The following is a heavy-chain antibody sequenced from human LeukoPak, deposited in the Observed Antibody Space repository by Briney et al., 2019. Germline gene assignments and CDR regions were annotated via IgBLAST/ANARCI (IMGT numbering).Heavy chain of an antibody. V-gene: IGHV4-31*03. J-gene: IGHJ4*02. CDR3: AGLITPYCSSTSCPWSNFDY. D-gene: IGHD2-2*01. CDR2: IYYSGST. Sequence: PSETLSLTCTVSGGSIRSGGYYWSWIRQHPGKDLEWIGYIYYSGSTYYNPSLKSRVTISVDTSKNQFSLKLSSVTAADTAVYYCAGLITPYCSSTSCPWSNFDYWGQGTLVTVSS. CDR1: GGSIRSGGYY.